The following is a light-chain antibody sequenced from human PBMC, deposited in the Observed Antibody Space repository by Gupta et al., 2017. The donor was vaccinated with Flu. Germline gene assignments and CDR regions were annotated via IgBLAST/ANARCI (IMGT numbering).Light chain of an antibody. CDR3: QQYDNHRQAYT. V-gene: IGKV1-33*01. CDR2: DET. J-gene: IGKJ2*01. CDR1: QNINNS. Sequence: LSVSVGDRVTVTSQASQNINNSRKWYQQKPEKGTELLILDETVFRTGVPSRLSGTGSGTGFNFTISSRQPEDTATYYYQQYDNHRQAYTFGQGTTLEI.